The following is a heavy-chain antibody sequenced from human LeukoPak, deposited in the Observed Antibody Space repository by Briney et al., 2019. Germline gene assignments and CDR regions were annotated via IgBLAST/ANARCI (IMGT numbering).Heavy chain of an antibody. V-gene: IGHV1-46*01. J-gene: IGHJ3*02. D-gene: IGHD5-18*01. CDR2: INPSGGST. CDR3: ARDLGYSYGFELNHAFDI. CDR1: GYTFTNYY. Sequence: ASVNVSYKASGYTFTNYYMHWVRQAPGQGLEWMGIINPSGGSTSYAQKFQGRVTMTRDTSTSTVYMELSSLRSEDTAVYYCARDLGYSYGFELNHAFDIWGQGTMVTVSS.